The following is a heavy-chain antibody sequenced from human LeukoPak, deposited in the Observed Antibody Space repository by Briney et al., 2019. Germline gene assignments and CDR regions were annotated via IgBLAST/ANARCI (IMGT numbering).Heavy chain of an antibody. CDR2: INWNGGST. CDR3: VRLGYCSSTSCYWFDP. D-gene: IGHD2-2*01. Sequence: GGSLRLSCAASGFTFSSYSMNWVRQAPGKGLEWVSGINWNGGSTGYADSVKGRFTISRDNAKNSLYLQMNSLRAEDTALYYCVRLGYCSSTSCYWFDPWGQGTLVTVSS. J-gene: IGHJ5*02. CDR1: GFTFSSYS. V-gene: IGHV3-20*04.